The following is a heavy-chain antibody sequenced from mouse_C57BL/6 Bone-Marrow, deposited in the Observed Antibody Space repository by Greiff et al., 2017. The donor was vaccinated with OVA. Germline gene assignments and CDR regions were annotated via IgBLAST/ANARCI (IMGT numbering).Heavy chain of an antibody. J-gene: IGHJ2*01. Sequence: VKLQQPGAELVRPGSSVKLSCKASGYTFTSYWMDWVKQRPGQGLEWIGNIYPSDSETHYNQKFKDKATLTVDKSSSTAYMQLSSLTSEDSAVYYCARGDYSNYDYFDYWGQGTTLTVSS. CDR1: GYTFTSYW. V-gene: IGHV1-61*01. D-gene: IGHD2-5*01. CDR2: IYPSDSET. CDR3: ARGDYSNYDYFDY.